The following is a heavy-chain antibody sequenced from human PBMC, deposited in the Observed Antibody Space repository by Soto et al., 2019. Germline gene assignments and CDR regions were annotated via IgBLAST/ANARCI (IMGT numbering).Heavy chain of an antibody. CDR3: ARLGCSGGSCYSEQDYAFDI. D-gene: IGHD2-15*01. J-gene: IGHJ3*02. CDR1: GGSISSYY. Sequence: QVLLQESGPGLVKPSETLSLTCTVSGGSISSYYWSWIRQPPGKGLEWIGYIYYSGSTNYNPSLKSRVTISVDTSKNQFSLKLSSVTAADTAVYYCARLGCSGGSCYSEQDYAFDIWGQGTMVTVSS. V-gene: IGHV4-59*08. CDR2: IYYSGST.